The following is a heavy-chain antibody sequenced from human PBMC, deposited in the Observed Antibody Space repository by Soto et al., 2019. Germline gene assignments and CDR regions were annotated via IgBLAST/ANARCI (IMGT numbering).Heavy chain of an antibody. V-gene: IGHV4-39*01. CDR3: ATSQKGYIWNYFDH. D-gene: IGHD1-20*01. Sequence: SETLSLTCAVSGASISGSYYYWAWLRQSPGKGPEWIGSVFYTGFTSYNPSLESRVSVSVDTSKSQFSLKLSAVTAADTAAYYCATSQKGYIWNYFDHWGQGALVTVPS. CDR1: GASISGSYYY. J-gene: IGHJ4*02. CDR2: VFYTGFT.